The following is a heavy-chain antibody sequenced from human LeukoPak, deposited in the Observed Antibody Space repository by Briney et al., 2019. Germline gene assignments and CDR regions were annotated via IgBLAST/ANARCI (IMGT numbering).Heavy chain of an antibody. J-gene: IGHJ4*02. D-gene: IGHD2-15*01. CDR3: ARHSRGSSIDD. V-gene: IGHV3-7*01. Sequence: PGGSLRLSCAASGFPFNSYWMSWVRQAPEKGLEWLANIRQDGSDKQYVDSVKGRFTIYRDNAKNSLYLQMNSLSAEDTAVYYCARHSRGSSIDDWGQGTLVTVSS. CDR1: GFPFNSYW. CDR2: IRQDGSDK.